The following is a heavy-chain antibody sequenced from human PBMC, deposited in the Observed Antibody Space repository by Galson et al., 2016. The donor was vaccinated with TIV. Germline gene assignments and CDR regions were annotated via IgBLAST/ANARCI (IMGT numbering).Heavy chain of an antibody. D-gene: IGHD3-22*01. CDR3: ARISGYYDSSGHYIPRSFDY. V-gene: IGHV2-70*11. CDR2: IDWDDDK. CDR1: GFSLNTDGMC. Sequence: PALVKPTQTLTLTCTFSGFSLNTDGMCVNWIRQPPGKALEWLARIDWDDDKSYTSSLKTRLTISKDNSKNQVVLPMTNMDPVDTATYYCARISGYYDSSGHYIPRSFDYWGQGNLVTVSS. J-gene: IGHJ4*02.